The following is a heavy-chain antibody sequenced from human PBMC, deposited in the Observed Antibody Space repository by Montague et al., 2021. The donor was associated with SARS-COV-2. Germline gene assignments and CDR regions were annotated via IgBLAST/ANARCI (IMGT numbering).Heavy chain of an antibody. CDR2: IKSKTDGGTT. J-gene: IGHJ6*03. Sequence: SLRLSCAASGLTFSNAWMSWVRQAPGKGLEWVGRIKSKTDGGTTDYAAPVKGRFTISRDDSKNTLYLQMNSLKTEDTAVYYCTTVWSAYYYYYYMDVWGKGTAVTVSS. V-gene: IGHV3-15*01. CDR1: GLTFSNAW. CDR3: TTVWSAYYYYYYMDV. D-gene: IGHD3-10*01.